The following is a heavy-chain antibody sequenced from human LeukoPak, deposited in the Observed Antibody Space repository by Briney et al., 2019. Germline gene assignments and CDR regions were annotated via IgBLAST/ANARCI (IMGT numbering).Heavy chain of an antibody. CDR1: GGSISSSSYY. Sequence: SETLSLTCTVSGGSISSSSYYWGWSRQPPGKGLEWIGSIYYSGSTYSNPSLKRRATISVDTSKNQFSLKLSSVTAADTAVYDCARVDAMVPGVTRSDYWAQGTLVCVSS. CDR3: ARVDAMVPGVTRSDY. D-gene: IGHD3-10*01. CDR2: IYYSGST. J-gene: IGHJ4*02. V-gene: IGHV4-39*07.